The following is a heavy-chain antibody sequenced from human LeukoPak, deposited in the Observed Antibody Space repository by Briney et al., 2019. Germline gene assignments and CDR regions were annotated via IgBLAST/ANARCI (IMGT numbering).Heavy chain of an antibody. D-gene: IGHD2-2*01. CDR3: ARDGCSSTSCWDY. V-gene: IGHV4-34*01. Sequence: SETLSLTCAVYGGSFSGYYWSWIRQPPGKGLEWIGEINHSGSTNYNPSLKSRVTMSVDTSKNQFSLKLSSVTAADTAVYYCARDGCSSTSCWDYWGQGTLVTVSS. J-gene: IGHJ4*02. CDR1: GGSFSGYY. CDR2: INHSGST.